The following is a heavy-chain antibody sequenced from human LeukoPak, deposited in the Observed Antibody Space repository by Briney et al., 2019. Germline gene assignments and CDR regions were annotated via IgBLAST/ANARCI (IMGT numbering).Heavy chain of an antibody. CDR1: GGSISNYY. V-gene: IGHV4-59*08. CDR3: ARHPSWPDYGGTFDY. D-gene: IGHD4-17*01. Sequence: ASETLSLTCSVSGGSISNYYRSWIRQPPGKGLEWIAYIYSSGNSNYNPSLKGRVTISVDTSKNQFSLKLSSVTAADTAVYYCARHPSWPDYGGTFDYWGQGTLVTVSS. J-gene: IGHJ4*02. CDR2: IYSSGNS.